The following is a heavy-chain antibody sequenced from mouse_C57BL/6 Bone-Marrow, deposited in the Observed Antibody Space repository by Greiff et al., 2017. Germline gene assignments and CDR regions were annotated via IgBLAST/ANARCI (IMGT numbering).Heavy chain of an antibody. J-gene: IGHJ3*01. D-gene: IGHD2-4*01. Sequence: VQLQQSGAELVKPGASVKLSCTASGYTFTSYWMQWVKQRPGQGLEWIGEIDPSDSYTNYTKKFKGKATYTVDTSSSTAYMQLSSLTSEDPAVYYCASGMGIYYDYLFAVWGQGTLVTVSA. CDR3: ASGMGIYYDYLFAV. V-gene: IGHV1-50*01. CDR1: GYTFTSYW. CDR2: IDPSDSYT.